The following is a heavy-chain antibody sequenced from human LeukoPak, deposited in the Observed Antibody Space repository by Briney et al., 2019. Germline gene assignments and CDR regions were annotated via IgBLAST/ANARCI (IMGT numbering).Heavy chain of an antibody. CDR1: GGSFSGYY. CDR3: AREGGDYEMMKWFDP. CDR2: INHSGST. Sequence: KPSETLSLTCAVYGGSFSGYYWSWIRQPPGKGLEWIGEINHSGSTNYNPSLKSRVTISVDTSKNQFSLKMSSVTAADTAVYYCAREGGDYEMMKWFDPWGQGTLVTVSS. J-gene: IGHJ5*02. V-gene: IGHV4-34*01. D-gene: IGHD4-17*01.